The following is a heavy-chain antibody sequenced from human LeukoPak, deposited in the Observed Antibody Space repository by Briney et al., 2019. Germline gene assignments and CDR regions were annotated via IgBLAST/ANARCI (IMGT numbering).Heavy chain of an antibody. CDR1: GGSSSSSSYY. D-gene: IGHD2-2*01. CDR3: IGFVVVPAAVVS. Sequence: SETLSLTCTVSGGSSSSSSYYWGWIRQPPGKGLEWIGSIYYSGTTYYNPSLKSRVTISVDTSKNQFALKLSSVTAADTAVYYCIGFVVVPAAVVSWGQGTLVTVSS. V-gene: IGHV4-39*01. J-gene: IGHJ5*02. CDR2: IYYSGTT.